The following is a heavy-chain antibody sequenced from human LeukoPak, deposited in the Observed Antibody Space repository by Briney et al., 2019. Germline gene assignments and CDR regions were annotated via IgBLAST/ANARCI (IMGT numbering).Heavy chain of an antibody. V-gene: IGHV4-34*01. J-gene: IGHJ4*02. Sequence: PSETLSLTCAVYGGSFSGYYWSWIRQPPGKGLEWIGEINHSGSTNYNPSLKSRVTISVDTSKNQFSLKLTSVTAADTAVYYCASPFLRYNRSSGWSYRDGLWGQEILLTAS. CDR2: INHSGST. CDR3: ASPFLRYNRSSGWSYRDGL. CDR1: GGSFSGYY. D-gene: IGHD6-19*01.